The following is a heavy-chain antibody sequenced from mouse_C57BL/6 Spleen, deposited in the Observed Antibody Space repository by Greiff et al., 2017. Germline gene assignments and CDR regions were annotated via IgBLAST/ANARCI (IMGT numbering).Heavy chain of an antibody. CDR2: IYPGDGDT. CDR3: ARGRYPLYAMDY. D-gene: IGHD2-12*01. Sequence: LVESGAELVKPGASVKISCKASGYAFSSYWMNWVKQRPGKGLEWIGQIYPGDGDTNYNGKFKGKATLTADKSSSTAYMQLSSLTSEDSAVYFCARGRYPLYAMDYWGQGTSVTVSS. CDR1: GYAFSSYW. V-gene: IGHV1-80*01. J-gene: IGHJ4*01.